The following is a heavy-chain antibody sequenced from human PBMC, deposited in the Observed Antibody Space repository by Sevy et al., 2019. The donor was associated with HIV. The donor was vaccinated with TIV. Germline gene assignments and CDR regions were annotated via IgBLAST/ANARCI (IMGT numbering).Heavy chain of an antibody. CDR1: GYSITRYW. CDR3: TRGYYGSGSYYNNFFDY. D-gene: IGHD3-10*01. Sequence: GESLKISCEGSGYSITRYWIGWVRQMPGKGLEWMGIIYPGDSDTTYSPSFQGQVTISADKSIRTAYLQWSSLKASDTAMYFCTRGYYGSGSYYNNFFDYWGQGTLVTVSS. V-gene: IGHV5-51*01. J-gene: IGHJ4*02. CDR2: IYPGDSDT.